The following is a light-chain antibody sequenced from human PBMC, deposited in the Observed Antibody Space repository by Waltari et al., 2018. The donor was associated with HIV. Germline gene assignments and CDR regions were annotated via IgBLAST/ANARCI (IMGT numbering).Light chain of an antibody. J-gene: IGLJ2*01. CDR3: SSYTAATTVF. CDR1: SSHMGSSNY. V-gene: IGLV2-14*03. Sequence: QSALTQPASVSGSPGQSITSSCTGTSSHMGSSNYVSWFPHHPGKAPKHLIGDLIYRPSGVSSRFSASKSGNTASLTISGLLSEDEAIYYCSSYTAATTVFFGGGTRVTVL. CDR2: DLI.